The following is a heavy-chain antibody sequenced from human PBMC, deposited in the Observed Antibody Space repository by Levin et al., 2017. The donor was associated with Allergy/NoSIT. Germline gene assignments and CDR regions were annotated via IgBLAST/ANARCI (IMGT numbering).Heavy chain of an antibody. D-gene: IGHD1-14*01. Sequence: AASVKVSCAASGFTFSSYAMSWVRQAPGKGLEWVSTISSSGGSTYYADSVKGRFTISRDNSKNTLYLQMNSLRAEDTAIYYCATVFRGIIDPWDYWGQGTLVTVSS. CDR1: GFTFSSYA. J-gene: IGHJ4*02. V-gene: IGHV3-23*01. CDR3: ATVFRGIIDPWDY. CDR2: ISSSGGST.